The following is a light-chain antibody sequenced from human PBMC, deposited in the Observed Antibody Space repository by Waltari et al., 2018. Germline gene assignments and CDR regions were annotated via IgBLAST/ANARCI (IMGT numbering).Light chain of an antibody. J-gene: IGLJ3*02. V-gene: IGLV3-25*03. CDR2: KDN. Sequence: SYELTQPPSVSASPGQTARITCSGDALPHQYAYWYQQTPGQAPGLVIYKDNERPSVLPERFSGSGSGTTVTLTSSGVQAEDEADYYCQSTDSSGTLRVFGGGTYLTVL. CDR3: QSTDSSGTLRV. CDR1: ALPHQY.